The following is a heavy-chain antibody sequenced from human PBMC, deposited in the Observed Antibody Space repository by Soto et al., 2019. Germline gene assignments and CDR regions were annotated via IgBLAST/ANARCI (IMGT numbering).Heavy chain of an antibody. CDR3: ARSQSGDYEGCGY. D-gene: IGHD4-17*01. V-gene: IGHV1-18*01. J-gene: IGHJ4*02. CDR1: GYTFTNYG. CDR2: ISASNGNT. Sequence: QVQLVQSGAEVKKPVASVKVSCKASGYTFTNYGINWVRQAPGQGLEWMGWISASNGNTNYAQRVQGRVTMTTDTSTSTAYMELRSLRSDDTAVYYCARSQSGDYEGCGYWGQGTLVTVSS.